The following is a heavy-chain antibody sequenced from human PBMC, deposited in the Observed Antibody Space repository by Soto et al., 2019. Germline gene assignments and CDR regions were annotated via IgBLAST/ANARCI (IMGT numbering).Heavy chain of an antibody. CDR2: IWYDGSNK. D-gene: IGHD5-18*01. CDR3: ARGTAEDYYGMDV. CDR1: GFTFSSYG. J-gene: IGHJ6*02. Sequence: SLRLSCAASGFTFSSYGMHWVRQAPGKGLEWVAVIWYDGSNKYYADSVKGRFTISRDNSKNTLYLQMNSLRAEDTAVYYCARGTAEDYYGMDVWGQGTTVTVSS. V-gene: IGHV3-33*01.